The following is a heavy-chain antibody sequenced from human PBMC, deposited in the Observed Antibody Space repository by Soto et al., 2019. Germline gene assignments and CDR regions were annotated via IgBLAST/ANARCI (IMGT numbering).Heavy chain of an antibody. CDR1: EDTFRNYA. J-gene: IGHJ2*01. CDR3: ASTKYDSSAYYYWYLCL. Sequence: QVELVQSGAEVKKPGSSVKVSCQASEDTFRNYAISWVRRAPGQGLEWMGGIIPIFGTANYAQKFQGRVTITADTSANTVYVELSSLRAEDTAVYYCASTKYDSSAYYYWYLCLWGRGTLVTGSS. V-gene: IGHV1-69*06. D-gene: IGHD3-22*01. CDR2: IIPIFGTA.